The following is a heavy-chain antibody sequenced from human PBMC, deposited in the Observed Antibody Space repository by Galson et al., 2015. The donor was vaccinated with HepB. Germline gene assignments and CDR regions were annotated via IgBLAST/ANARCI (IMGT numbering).Heavy chain of an antibody. J-gene: IGHJ6*02. CDR3: ARVRWELPSVNYYYYGMDV. Sequence: SLRLSCAASGFTLSSYGMHWVRQAPGKGLEWVAVMWYDGSNKYYADSVKGRFTISRDNSKNTLYLQMSSLRAEDTAVYYCARVRWELPSVNYYYYGMDVWGQGTTVTVSS. CDR2: MWYDGSNK. D-gene: IGHD1-26*01. CDR1: GFTLSSYG. V-gene: IGHV3-33*08.